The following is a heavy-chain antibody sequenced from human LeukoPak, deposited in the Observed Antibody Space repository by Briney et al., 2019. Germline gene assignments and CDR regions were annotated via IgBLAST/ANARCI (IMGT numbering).Heavy chain of an antibody. J-gene: IGHJ2*01. D-gene: IGHD2-2*01. CDR3: GRSCCSTSCYPGYFDL. Sequence: SETLSLTCTVYGGSISSYYWSWIRQPAGKGLEWIGRIYTSGSTNYNTSLKSRVTMSVDTSKNQFSLKLSSVTAADTAVYYCGRSCCSTSCYPGYFDLWGRGTLVTVSS. V-gene: IGHV4-4*07. CDR2: IYTSGST. CDR1: GGSISSYY.